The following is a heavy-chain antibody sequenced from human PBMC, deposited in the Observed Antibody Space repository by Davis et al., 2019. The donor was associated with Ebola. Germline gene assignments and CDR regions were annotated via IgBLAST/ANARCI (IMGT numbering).Heavy chain of an antibody. CDR3: ARDIPVSYFDWLGHMDV. D-gene: IGHD3-9*01. CDR1: GYTFTSYD. Sequence: AASVKVSCKASGYTFTSYDINWVRQATGQGLEWMGWMNPNSGNTGYAQKFQGRVTMTRNTSISTAYMELSSLRSEDTAVYYCARDIPVSYFDWLGHMDVWGQGTTVTVSS. J-gene: IGHJ6*02. V-gene: IGHV1-8*01. CDR2: MNPNSGNT.